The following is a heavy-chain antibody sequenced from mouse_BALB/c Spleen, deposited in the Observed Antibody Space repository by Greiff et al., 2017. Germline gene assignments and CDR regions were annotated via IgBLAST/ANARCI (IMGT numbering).Heavy chain of an antibody. CDR3: ARRPYYGNYGGAMDY. V-gene: IGHV5-12-2*01. CDR1: GFTFSSYT. J-gene: IGHJ4*01. D-gene: IGHD2-10*01. CDR2: ISNGGGST. Sequence: EVHLVESGGGLVQPGGSRKLSCAASGFTFSSYTMSWVRQTPEKRLEWVAYISNGGGSTYYPDTVKGRFTISRDNAKNTLYLQMSSLKSEDTAMYYCARRPYYGNYGGAMDYWGQGTSVTVSS.